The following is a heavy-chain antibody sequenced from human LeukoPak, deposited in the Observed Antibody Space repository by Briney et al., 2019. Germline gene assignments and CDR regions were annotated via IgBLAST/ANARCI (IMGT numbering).Heavy chain of an antibody. Sequence: GGSLRLSCAVSGFTFSSYWMSWVRQAPGKGLEWVANIKYDGTEKYYADSVKGRFTISRGKAENSLHLQMNSLRGEDTAVYYCARGGYRYGLGFWSQGTLVTVSS. CDR3: ARGGYRYGLGF. D-gene: IGHD5-18*01. J-gene: IGHJ4*02. CDR1: GFTFSSYW. CDR2: IKYDGTEK. V-gene: IGHV3-7*03.